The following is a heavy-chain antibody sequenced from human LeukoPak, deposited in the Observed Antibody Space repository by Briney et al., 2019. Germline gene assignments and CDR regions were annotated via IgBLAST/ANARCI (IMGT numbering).Heavy chain of an antibody. CDR1: GYTFTSYA. Sequence: GASVKVSCKASGYTFTSYAMNWVRQAPGQGLEWMGWINTNTGNPTYAQGFTGRFVSSLDTSVSTAYLQISSLKAEDTAVYYCARGGSSWYAIYYYYYYMDVWGKGTTVTVSS. V-gene: IGHV7-4-1*02. J-gene: IGHJ6*03. CDR2: INTNTGNP. CDR3: ARGGSSWYAIYYYYYYMDV. D-gene: IGHD6-13*01.